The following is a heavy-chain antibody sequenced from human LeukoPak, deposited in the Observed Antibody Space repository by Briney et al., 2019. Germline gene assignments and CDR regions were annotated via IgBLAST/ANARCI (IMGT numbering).Heavy chain of an antibody. D-gene: IGHD3-3*01. CDR1: GFTFSSYA. V-gene: IGHV3-23*01. J-gene: IGHJ4*02. CDR2: ISGSGGST. Sequence: PGGSLRLSCAASGFTFSSYAMSWVRQAPGKGLEWVSAISGSGGSTYYADSVKGRFTISRDNSKNTLYLQMSSLRAEDTAVYYCAKDRGHYDFWSGYTESDYWGQGTLVTVSS. CDR3: AKDRGHYDFWSGYTESDY.